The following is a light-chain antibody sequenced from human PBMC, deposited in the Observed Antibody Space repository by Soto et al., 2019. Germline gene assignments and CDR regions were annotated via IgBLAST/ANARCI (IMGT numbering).Light chain of an antibody. J-gene: IGKJ3*01. CDR1: QSVSSN. CDR2: GAS. V-gene: IGKV3-15*01. CDR3: QQYNNWPPFT. Sequence: EIVMTQSPATLSVSPGERATLSCRASQSVSSNLAWYQQKPCQATRLLIYGASTRATDIPASFSGSGSGTEFTLSSSSLPSEDFAVYYCQQYNNWPPFTFGPGTKVDIK.